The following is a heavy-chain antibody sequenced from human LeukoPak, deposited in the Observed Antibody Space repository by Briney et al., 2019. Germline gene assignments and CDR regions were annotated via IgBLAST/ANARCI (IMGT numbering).Heavy chain of an antibody. CDR2: GYHSGLT. D-gene: IGHD6-13*01. Sequence: SAPLSLTCVVSGASVSTYNWWTWVRQAPGKGLEWVGEGYHSGLTNYSPSLKSRVTMSIDKSKNIFSLSLTSVTAAETVVYYCASSHSSSWYRNYYYMDVWGKGTTVTISS. CDR1: GASVSTYNW. V-gene: IGHV4-4*02. CDR3: ASSHSSSWYRNYYYMDV. J-gene: IGHJ6*03.